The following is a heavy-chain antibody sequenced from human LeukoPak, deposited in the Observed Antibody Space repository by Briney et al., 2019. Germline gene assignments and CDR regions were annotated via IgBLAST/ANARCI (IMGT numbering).Heavy chain of an antibody. Sequence: AGXGLEWIGRIYTSGSTNYNPSLKSRVTMSVDTSKNQFSLKLSSVTAADTAVYYCARDLRFDPWGQGTLVTVSS. D-gene: IGHD5/OR15-5a*01. CDR3: ARDLRFDP. CDR2: IYTSGST. V-gene: IGHV4-4*07. J-gene: IGHJ5*02.